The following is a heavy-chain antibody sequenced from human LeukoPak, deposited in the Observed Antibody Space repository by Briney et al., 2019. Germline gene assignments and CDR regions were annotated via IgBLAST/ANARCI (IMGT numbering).Heavy chain of an antibody. D-gene: IGHD5-18*01. CDR3: ASTVYSYGQARTYGTMDY. Sequence: GGSLRLSCAASGFTFSSYAMSWVRQAPGKGLEWVSAISGSGGSTYYADSVKGRFTISRDNSKNTLYLQMNSLRAEDTAVYYCASTVYSYGQARTYGTMDYWGQGTLVTVSS. CDR2: ISGSGGST. CDR1: GFTFSSYA. J-gene: IGHJ4*02. V-gene: IGHV3-23*01.